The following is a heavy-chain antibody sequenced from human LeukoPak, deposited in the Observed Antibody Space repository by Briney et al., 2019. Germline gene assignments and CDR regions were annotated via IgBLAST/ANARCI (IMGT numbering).Heavy chain of an antibody. CDR1: GFTFSSYA. Sequence: GGSLRLSCAASGFTFSSYAMSWVRQAPGKGLEWVSAISGSGGGTYYADSVKGRFTISRDNSKNTLYLQMNSLRAEDTAVYYCAKDRYSSSWYFDYWGQGTLVTVSS. V-gene: IGHV3-23*01. CDR2: ISGSGGGT. D-gene: IGHD6-13*01. J-gene: IGHJ4*02. CDR3: AKDRYSSSWYFDY.